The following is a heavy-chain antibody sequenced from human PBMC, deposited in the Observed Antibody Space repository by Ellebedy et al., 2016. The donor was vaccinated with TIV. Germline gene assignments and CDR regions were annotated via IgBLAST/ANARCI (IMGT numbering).Heavy chain of an antibody. V-gene: IGHV4-59*01. CDR1: TDSISNYY. D-gene: IGHD6-19*01. CDR3: ARMKAVAGTFGIDY. CDR2: VFYSGST. Sequence: SETLSLTCTVSTDSISNYYWSWIRQPPGKGLQWIGYVFYSGSTHYNPSLKSRVTISEDPSKNQFSLKLSSVTAADTAVYFCARMKAVAGTFGIDYWGQGTLVTVSS. J-gene: IGHJ4*02.